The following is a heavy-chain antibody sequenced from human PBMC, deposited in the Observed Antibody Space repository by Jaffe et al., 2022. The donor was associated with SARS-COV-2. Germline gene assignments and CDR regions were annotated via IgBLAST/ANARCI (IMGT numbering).Heavy chain of an antibody. Sequence: QVQLVESGGGLVKPGGSLRLSCAASGFTFSDYYMSWIRQAPGKGLEWVSYISSSGSTIYYADSVKGRFTISRDNAKNSLYLQMNSLRAEDTAVYYCASKGVYCGGDCYSDYYYYMDVWGKGTTVTVSS. CDR3: ASKGVYCGGDCYSDYYYYMDV. D-gene: IGHD2-21*02. CDR1: GFTFSDYY. V-gene: IGHV3-11*01. J-gene: IGHJ6*03. CDR2: ISSSGSTI.